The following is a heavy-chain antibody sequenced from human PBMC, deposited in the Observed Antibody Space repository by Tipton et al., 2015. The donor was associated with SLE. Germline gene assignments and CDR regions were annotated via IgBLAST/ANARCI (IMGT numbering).Heavy chain of an antibody. J-gene: IGHJ4*02. CDR3: ARKGYYDSSGYFDY. D-gene: IGHD3-22*01. CDR1: GGSISSGGYY. V-gene: IGHV4-31*02. CDR2: IYYSGST. Sequence: LRLSCTVSGGSISSGGYYWSWIRQHPGKGLEWIGYIYYSGSTYYNPSLKSRVTISVDTSKNQFSLKLSSVTAADTAVYYCARKGYYDSSGYFDYWGQGTLVTVSS.